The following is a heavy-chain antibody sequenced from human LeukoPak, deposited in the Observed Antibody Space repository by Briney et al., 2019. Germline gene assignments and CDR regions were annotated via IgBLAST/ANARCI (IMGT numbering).Heavy chain of an antibody. D-gene: IGHD3-3*01. CDR2: TKYDGSAT. CDR1: GFTFSNYW. Sequence: GGSLRLSCAASGFTFSNYWMHWIRQVPGKGLVWVSHTKYDGSATNYADSVKGRFTISRDNAKSTLYLQMNSLRAEDTAVYYCVSGSLQSGYNFDYWGQGALVTVSS. CDR3: VSGSLQSGYNFDY. V-gene: IGHV3-74*01. J-gene: IGHJ4*02.